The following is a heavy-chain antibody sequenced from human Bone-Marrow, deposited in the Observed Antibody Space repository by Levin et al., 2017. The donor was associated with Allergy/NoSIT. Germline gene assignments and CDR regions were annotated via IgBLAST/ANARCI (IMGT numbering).Heavy chain of an antibody. CDR2: INHGGTA. J-gene: IGHJ5*02. CDR3: ARRGRYFSSEILSTGWFDP. Sequence: SETLSLTCTVSGASFTTYYWAWVRQSPERGLEWIGEINHGGTANYNPSLKGRVTMSVNISKNQFFLNLTSLTAADTAVYYCARRGRYFSSEILSTGWFDPWGQGTMVTVSS. V-gene: IGHV4-34*01. CDR1: GASFTTYY. D-gene: IGHD3-10*01.